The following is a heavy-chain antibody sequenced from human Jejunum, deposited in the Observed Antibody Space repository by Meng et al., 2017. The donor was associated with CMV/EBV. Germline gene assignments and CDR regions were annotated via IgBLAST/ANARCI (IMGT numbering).Heavy chain of an antibody. D-gene: IGHD6-13*01. CDR2: FSGIGGRT. J-gene: IGHJ4*02. Sequence: SGFTFSSYAMTWVRQAPGKGLEWVSAFSGIGGRTNYADSVKGRFTIFRDNSKNTMYLQMNSLRAEDTAIYYCAKDGSSSWNSEADYWGQGTLVTVSS. V-gene: IGHV3-23*01. CDR1: GFTFSSYA. CDR3: AKDGSSSWNSEADY.